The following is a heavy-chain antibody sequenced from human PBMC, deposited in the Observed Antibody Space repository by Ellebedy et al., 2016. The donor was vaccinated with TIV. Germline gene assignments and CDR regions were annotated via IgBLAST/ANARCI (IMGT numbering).Heavy chain of an antibody. CDR1: GFTFSSYA. J-gene: IGHJ6*04. CDR3: ASWGSNDYSKPKGVRPAPN. CDR2: ISGSGGST. V-gene: IGHV3-23*01. Sequence: GGSLRLXXAASGFTFSSYAMSWVRQAPGKGLEWVSAISGSGGSTYYADSVKGRFTISRDNSKNTLYLQMNSLRAEDTAVYYCASWGSNDYSKPKGVRPAPNWGKGTTVTVSS. D-gene: IGHD4-11*01.